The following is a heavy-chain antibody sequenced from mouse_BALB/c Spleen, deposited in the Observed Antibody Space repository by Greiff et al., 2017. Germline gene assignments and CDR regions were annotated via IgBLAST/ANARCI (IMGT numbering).Heavy chain of an antibody. CDR3: ARWDARYAMDD. CDR2: ISSGSSTI. J-gene: IGHJ4*01. Sequence: EVKLMESGGGLVQPGGSRNLSCAASGFTFSSFGMHWVRQAPEKGLEWVAYISSGSSTIYYADTVKGRFTISRDNPKNTLFLQMTSLRSEDTAMCYCARWDARYAMDDWGQGTTVTVSS. V-gene: IGHV5-17*02. D-gene: IGHD4-1*01. CDR1: GFTFSSFG.